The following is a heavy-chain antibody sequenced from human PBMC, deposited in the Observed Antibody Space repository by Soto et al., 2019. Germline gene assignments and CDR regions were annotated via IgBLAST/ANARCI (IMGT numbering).Heavy chain of an antibody. CDR2: ISSSGSTI. CDR1: GFTFSDYY. Sequence: GGSLRLSCAASGFTFSDYYMSWIRQAPGKGLEWVSYISSSGSTIYYADSVKGRFTISRDNAKNSLYLQMNSLRAEDTAVYYCARDRVGYSYATGHYYYYYGMDVWGQGTTVTVSS. D-gene: IGHD5-18*01. V-gene: IGHV3-11*01. J-gene: IGHJ6*02. CDR3: ARDRVGYSYATGHYYYYYGMDV.